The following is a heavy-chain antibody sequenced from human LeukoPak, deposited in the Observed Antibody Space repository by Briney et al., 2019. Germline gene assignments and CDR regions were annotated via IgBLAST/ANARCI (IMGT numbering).Heavy chain of an antibody. Sequence: ASVKVFCKASGYSFTDYGLCWVRQAPGQGLEWMGWISTYNDNRKYAQNLQGRVSMTTDTSTSTAHMELRNLKSDDTAVYFCARDNSGEAADISDAFDIWGQGTKVTVSS. CDR3: ARDNSGEAADISDAFDI. J-gene: IGHJ3*02. CDR1: GYSFTDYG. V-gene: IGHV1-18*01. CDR2: ISTYNDNR. D-gene: IGHD3-16*01.